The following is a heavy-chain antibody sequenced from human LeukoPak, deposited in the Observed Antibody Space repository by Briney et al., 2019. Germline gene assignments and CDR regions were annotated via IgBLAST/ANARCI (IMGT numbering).Heavy chain of an antibody. CDR3: ASKRGYSYGSHSDY. J-gene: IGHJ4*02. CDR2: ISSSSSYI. CDR1: GFTFSSYS. Sequence: PGGSLRLSCAASGFTFSSYSMNWVRQAPGKGLEWVSSISSSSSYIYYADSVKGRFTISRDNAKNSLYLQMNSLRAEDTAVYYCASKRGYSYGSHSDYWGQGTLVTVSS. V-gene: IGHV3-21*01. D-gene: IGHD5-18*01.